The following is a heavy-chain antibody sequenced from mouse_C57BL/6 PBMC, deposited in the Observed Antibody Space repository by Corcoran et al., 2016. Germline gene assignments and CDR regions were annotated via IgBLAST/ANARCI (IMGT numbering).Heavy chain of an antibody. V-gene: IGHV9-3*01. CDR2: INTYSGVP. CDR3: ARYYYGSSRWYFDV. Sequence: QIQLVQSGPELKKPGETVKISCKASGYTFTTYGMSWVKQAPGKGLKWMGWINTYSGVPTYADDFKGRFAFSLETSASTAYLQINNLKNEDTATYFCARYYYGSSRWYFDVWGTGTTVTVSS. J-gene: IGHJ1*03. D-gene: IGHD1-1*01. CDR1: GYTFTTYG.